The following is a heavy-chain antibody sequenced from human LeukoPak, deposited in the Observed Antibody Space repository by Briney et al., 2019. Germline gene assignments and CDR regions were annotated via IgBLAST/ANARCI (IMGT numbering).Heavy chain of an antibody. J-gene: IGHJ4*02. D-gene: IGHD3-22*01. CDR1: GGSISSSSYY. CDR3: ARDGGALYDSSGYYFDY. V-gene: IGHV4-39*07. CDR2: IYYSGST. Sequence: PSETLSLTCTVSGGSISSSSYYWGWIRQPPGKGLEWIGSIYYSGSTYYNPSLKSRVTISVDTSKNQFSLKLSSVTAADTAVYYCARDGGALYDSSGYYFDYWGQGTLVTVSS.